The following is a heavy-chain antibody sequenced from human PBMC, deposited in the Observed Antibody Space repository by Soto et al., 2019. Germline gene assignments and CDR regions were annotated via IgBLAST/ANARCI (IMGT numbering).Heavy chain of an antibody. CDR2: ISYDGRNK. CDR3: PRDRTTINLVYCDDVDV. J-gene: IGHJ6*02. D-gene: IGHD2-21*01. Sequence: QVQLVESGGGVVQPGRSLRLSCAASGFTFSNYAMNWVRQAAGKGLEWVAVISYDGRNKYYVDSVKGRFTISRDNSKNRLYPEMNTLRTEDTAVFYCPRDRTTINLVYCDDVDVWSLGTTFTVSS. CDR1: GFTFSNYA. V-gene: IGHV3-30*04.